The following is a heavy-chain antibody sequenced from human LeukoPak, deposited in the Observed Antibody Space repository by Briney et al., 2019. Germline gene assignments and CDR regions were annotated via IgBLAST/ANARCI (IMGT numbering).Heavy chain of an antibody. Sequence: GGSLRLSCAASGFTFSSYSMNWVRQAPGKGLEWVSSISSSSSYIYYADSVKGRFTISRDNAKNSLYLQMNSLRAEDTAVYYCARRDDYGDQSDYWGQGTLVTVSS. V-gene: IGHV3-21*01. J-gene: IGHJ4*02. D-gene: IGHD4-17*01. CDR3: ARRDDYGDQSDY. CDR2: ISSSSSYI. CDR1: GFTFSSYS.